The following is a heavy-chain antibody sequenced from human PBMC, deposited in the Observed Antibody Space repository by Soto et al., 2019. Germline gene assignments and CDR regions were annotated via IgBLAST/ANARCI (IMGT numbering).Heavy chain of an antibody. CDR3: ARDRGNAFDI. CDR1: GFTFSSYS. D-gene: IGHD3-10*01. CDR2: ISSSSSYI. Sequence: GGSLRLSCAASGFTFSSYSMNWVRQAPGNGLEWVSSISSSSSYIYYADSVKGRFTISRDNAKNSLYLQMNSLRAEDTAVYYCARDRGNAFDIWGQGTMVTVSS. V-gene: IGHV3-21*01. J-gene: IGHJ3*02.